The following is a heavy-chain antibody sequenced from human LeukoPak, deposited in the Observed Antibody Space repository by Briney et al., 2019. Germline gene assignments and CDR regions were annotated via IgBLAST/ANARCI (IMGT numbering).Heavy chain of an antibody. J-gene: IGHJ6*03. V-gene: IGHV3-21*01. D-gene: IGHD3-10*01. CDR2: ISSSSSYI. CDR1: GGSISSSS. Sequence: ETLSLTCTVSGGSISSSSYYWGWIRQPPGKGLEWVSSISSSSSYIYYADSVKGRFTISRDNAKNSLYLQMNSLRAEDTAVYYCARRTMVRGVIISTYYYYMDVWGKGTTVTVSS. CDR3: ARRTMVRGVIISTYYYYMDV.